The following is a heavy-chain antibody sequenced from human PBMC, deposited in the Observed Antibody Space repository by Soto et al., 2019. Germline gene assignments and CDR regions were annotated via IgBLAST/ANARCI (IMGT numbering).Heavy chain of an antibody. V-gene: IGHV1-69*12. CDR3: ARGLGGSYFPFAF. D-gene: IGHD1-26*01. CDR1: GGTFSDSA. Sequence: QVHLVQSGAEVKKPGSSVKVSCKTSGGTFSDSAINWLRQTPGQGLEWMGGLVPMFRTANYAPNLQGRVSITADESTSTVFMELSSLTFEDTAVYYCARGLGGSYFPFAFWGQGTLLTVSS. J-gene: IGHJ4*02. CDR2: LVPMFRTA.